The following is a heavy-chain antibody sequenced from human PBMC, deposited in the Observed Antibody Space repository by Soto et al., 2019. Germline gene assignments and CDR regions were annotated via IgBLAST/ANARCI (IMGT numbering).Heavy chain of an antibody. Sequence: EVQLVESGGGLVKPGGSLRLSCAASGFTFSNAWMNWVRQAPGKGLEWVGRIKSKSDGETTDYAAPVKGRFTISRDDSKNTLYLQMNSLKTEDTAVYYCTTGLTYYYDSSGYYWAGGMDVWGQGFTVTVSS. D-gene: IGHD3-22*01. CDR3: TTGLTYYYDSSGYYWAGGMDV. J-gene: IGHJ6*02. CDR2: IKSKSDGETT. V-gene: IGHV3-15*01. CDR1: GFTFSNAW.